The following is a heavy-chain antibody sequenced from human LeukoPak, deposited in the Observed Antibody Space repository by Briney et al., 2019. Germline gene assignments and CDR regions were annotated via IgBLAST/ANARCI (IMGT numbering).Heavy chain of an antibody. Sequence: GGSLRLSCAASGFTFSSYAMHWVRQAPGTGLEWAAVISNDGTKTYYADSVKGRFTISRDNAKNTLYLQTNSLRAEDTAVYYCARAGLFTVGSDFDYWGQGTLVTVSS. J-gene: IGHJ4*02. D-gene: IGHD4-11*01. CDR1: GFTFSSYA. V-gene: IGHV3-30-3*01. CDR3: ARAGLFTVGSDFDY. CDR2: ISNDGTKT.